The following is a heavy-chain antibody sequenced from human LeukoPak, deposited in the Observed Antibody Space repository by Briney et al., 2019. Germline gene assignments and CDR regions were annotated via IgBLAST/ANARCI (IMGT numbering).Heavy chain of an antibody. Sequence: SETLSLTCAVYGGSFSGYYWSWIRQPPGKGLEWIGEINHSGSTNYNPSLKSRVTISVDTSKNQFSLKLSSVTAADTAVYYCARGQSRDIVVVPAPGYYYYGMDVWGQGTTVTVSS. V-gene: IGHV4-34*01. D-gene: IGHD2-2*01. CDR2: INHSGST. CDR3: ARGQSRDIVVVPAPGYYYYGMDV. CDR1: GGSFSGYY. J-gene: IGHJ6*02.